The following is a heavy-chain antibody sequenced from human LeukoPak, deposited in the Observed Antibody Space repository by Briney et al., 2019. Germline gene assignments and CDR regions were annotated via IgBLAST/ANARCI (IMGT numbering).Heavy chain of an antibody. J-gene: IGHJ4*02. CDR2: IYNSGST. CDR3: AREYCSSTSCYFDY. V-gene: IGHV4-59*01. Sequence: SQTLSLTCTVSGGSISSYYWSWIRQSPGKGLEWIGYIYNSGSTNYNPSLKSRVTISVDTSKNQFSLKLSSVTAADTAVYHCAREYCSSTSCYFDYWGQGTLVTVSS. CDR1: GGSISSYY. D-gene: IGHD2-2*01.